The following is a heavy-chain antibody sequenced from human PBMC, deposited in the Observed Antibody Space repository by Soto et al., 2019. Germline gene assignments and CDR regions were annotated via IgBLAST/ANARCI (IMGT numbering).Heavy chain of an antibody. D-gene: IGHD1-20*01. CDR2: IDPNNGGT. CDR3: ARASGIYDAFDI. J-gene: IGHJ3*02. V-gene: IGHV1-2*02. CDR1: GSTFTGYY. Sequence: ASVKVSCKASGSTFTGYYMHWVRQAPGQGLEWMGWIDPNNGGTKYAQNFQGSVTMTRDTSISTAYMELSRLRSDDTAVYYCARASGIYDAFDIWGQGTMVTVSS.